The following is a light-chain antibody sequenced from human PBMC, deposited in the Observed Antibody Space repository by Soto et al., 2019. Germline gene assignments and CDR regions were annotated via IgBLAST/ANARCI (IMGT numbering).Light chain of an antibody. Sequence: EIVLTQSPGTLSLSPGERATLSCRASQSVSSSYLAWYQQKPGQAPRLLIYGASSRATGIPDRFSGSGSGTDFPLTIRRLEAEDFAVYYCQQYGSSPLYTFGQGTKLEIK. V-gene: IGKV3-20*01. J-gene: IGKJ2*01. CDR1: QSVSSSY. CDR3: QQYGSSPLYT. CDR2: GAS.